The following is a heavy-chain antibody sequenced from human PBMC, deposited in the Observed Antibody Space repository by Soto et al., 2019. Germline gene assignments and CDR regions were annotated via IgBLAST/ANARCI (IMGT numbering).Heavy chain of an antibody. D-gene: IGHD1-7*01. Sequence: QVQLVQSGAEVKKPGASVKVSCKASGYTFTSYGISWVRQAPGQGLEWMGWISAYNGNTNYAQKLQGRVTMTTATSTSTAYMELRSLRSDDTAVYYCARDLTGTMLSVRHFDYWGQGTLVTVSS. CDR1: GYTFTSYG. CDR3: ARDLTGTMLSVRHFDY. V-gene: IGHV1-18*04. CDR2: ISAYNGNT. J-gene: IGHJ4*02.